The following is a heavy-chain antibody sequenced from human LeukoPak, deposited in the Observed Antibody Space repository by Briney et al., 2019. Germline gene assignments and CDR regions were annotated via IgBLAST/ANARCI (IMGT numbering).Heavy chain of an antibody. D-gene: IGHD4-17*01. CDR2: ISRSGGSP. V-gene: IGHV3-23*01. J-gene: IGHJ4*02. CDR3: AKVVTTATGGKYYFDS. Sequence: PGGSLRLSCAASGFTFSTCAMAWVRQAPERGLEWVSAISRSGGSPYYTDSVKGRFTISRDSSKNTLYLQMNSLRAEDTAIYHCAKVVTTATGGKYYFDSWGQGTLVTVSS. CDR1: GFTFSTCA.